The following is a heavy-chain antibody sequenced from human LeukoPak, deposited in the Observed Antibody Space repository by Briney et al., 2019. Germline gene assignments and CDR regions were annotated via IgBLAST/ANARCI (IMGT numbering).Heavy chain of an antibody. D-gene: IGHD3-22*01. CDR1: GFTFSNAW. J-gene: IGHJ4*02. V-gene: IGHV3-15*01. Sequence: GGSLRLSCAASGFTFSNAWMSWVRQAPGKGLEWVGRIKSKTDGGTTDYAAPVKGRFTISRDDSKNTLYLQTNSLKTEDTAVYYCTTEPGIYDSSGYYLFDYWGQGTLVTVSS. CDR3: TTEPGIYDSSGYYLFDY. CDR2: IKSKTDGGTT.